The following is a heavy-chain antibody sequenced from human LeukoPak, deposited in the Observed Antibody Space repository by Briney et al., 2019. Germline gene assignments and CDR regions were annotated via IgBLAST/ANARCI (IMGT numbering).Heavy chain of an antibody. D-gene: IGHD3-10*01. J-gene: IGHJ4*02. Sequence: YPGRSLRLSCAASGFTFSSYGMHWVRQAPGKGLEWVAVIWYDGSNKYYADSVKGRFTISRDNSKNTLYLQMNSLRPEDTAVYYCAKDKTSLVRGVMLHWGLGTLITVSS. CDR3: AKDKTSLVRGVMLH. CDR2: IWYDGSNK. V-gene: IGHV3-33*06. CDR1: GFTFSSYG.